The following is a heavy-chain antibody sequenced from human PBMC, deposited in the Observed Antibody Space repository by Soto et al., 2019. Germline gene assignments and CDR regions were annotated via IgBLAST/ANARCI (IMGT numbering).Heavy chain of an antibody. Sequence: QVELVQSGPEVKKPGASVKVSCQASGYTFSSHGVSWVRQAPGQGLEWIGWSSAYNGNTNFAQKFQGRVTITTDTSTSTAYMELRRLRSDDTAVYYCAREYDYSNHRYYYGMDVWGQGTTVTVSS. CDR3: AREYDYSNHRYYYGMDV. CDR2: SSAYNGNT. J-gene: IGHJ6*02. CDR1: GYTFSSHG. D-gene: IGHD4-4*01. V-gene: IGHV1-18*01.